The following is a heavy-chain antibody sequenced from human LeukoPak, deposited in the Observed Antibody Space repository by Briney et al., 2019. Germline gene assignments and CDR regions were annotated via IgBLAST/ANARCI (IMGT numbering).Heavy chain of an antibody. Sequence: GGSLRLSCAASGFTFSSYSMNWVRQAPGKGLEWVSYISSSSSPMYYADSVKGRFTVSRDNAKNSLYLQMNSLRAADTAVYYCAKDRDGDGWDYYYYMDVWGKGTTVTISS. CDR3: AKDRDGDGWDYYYYMDV. V-gene: IGHV3-48*01. CDR1: GFTFSSYS. J-gene: IGHJ6*03. D-gene: IGHD5-24*01. CDR2: ISSSSSPM.